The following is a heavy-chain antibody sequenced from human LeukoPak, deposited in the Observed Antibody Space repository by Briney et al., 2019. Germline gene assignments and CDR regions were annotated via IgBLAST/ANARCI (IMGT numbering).Heavy chain of an antibody. J-gene: IGHJ4*02. V-gene: IGHV4-4*07. CDR2: VQSSGSP. CDR1: GDSTSSYY. CDR3: ARTLGTLLFDS. Sequence: KSSETLSLTCSVSGDSTSSYYWSWIRQPAGKGLEWIGRVQSSGSPNYNPSLKSRVTLSLDTSKNQFSLKLRSVTAADTAVYYCARTLGTLLFDSWGQGTLVTVSS. D-gene: IGHD1-1*01.